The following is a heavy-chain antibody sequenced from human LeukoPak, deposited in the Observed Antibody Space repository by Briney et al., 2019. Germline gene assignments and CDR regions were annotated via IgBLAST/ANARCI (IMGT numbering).Heavy chain of an antibody. V-gene: IGHV4-59*08. Sequence: PSETLSLTCTVSGGSISGYYWSWIRQPPGKGLEWIAYIYYSGSTNYNPSLKSRVTISVDTSKNQFSLRLSSVTAADTAVYYCARASYSYDINGWVPFDYWGQGTLVTVSS. D-gene: IGHD3-22*01. CDR3: ARASYSYDINGWVPFDY. CDR2: IYYSGST. CDR1: GGSISGYY. J-gene: IGHJ4*02.